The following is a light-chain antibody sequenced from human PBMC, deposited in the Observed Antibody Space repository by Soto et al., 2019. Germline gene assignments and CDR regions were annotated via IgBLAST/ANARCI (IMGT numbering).Light chain of an antibody. J-gene: IGKJ1*01. CDR3: QQYNSWPWT. CDR2: GAS. CDR1: ESVSSN. Sequence: VMTQSPASLSVSPGERAALSCRASESVSSNLAWYQQKPGQGPRLLIYGASTRATGIPARFSGSGSETDLNLNINSLQSEDFAVYYCQQYNSWPWTFGQGTTVEIK. V-gene: IGKV3-15*01.